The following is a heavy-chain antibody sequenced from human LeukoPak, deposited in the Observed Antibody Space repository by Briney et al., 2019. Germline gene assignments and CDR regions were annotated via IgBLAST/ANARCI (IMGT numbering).Heavy chain of an antibody. CDR2: IRSRANSYAT. J-gene: IGHJ4*02. Sequence: GGSLRLXCAASGFTYSGSAMHWVRQASGKGLESVGRIRSRANSYATAYAASVKGRFTISRNDSKNTEYLQMNSLKTEDTAVYYCTRGEYCSSTSCSLDLDYWGQGTLVTVSS. V-gene: IGHV3-73*01. D-gene: IGHD2-2*01. CDR1: GFTYSGSA. CDR3: TRGEYCSSTSCSLDLDY.